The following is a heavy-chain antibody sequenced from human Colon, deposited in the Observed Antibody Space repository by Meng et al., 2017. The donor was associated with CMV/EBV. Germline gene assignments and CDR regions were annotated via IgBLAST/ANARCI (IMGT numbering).Heavy chain of an antibody. Sequence: SETLSLTCAVYGGSFRTYYWSWIRQSPGKGLEWIACMYYSGSTSYNPSLNSRVTISIDTSKNQISLKLSSVTAADTSVYYCARLSGGNQADTLDIWGQGTMVTVSS. J-gene: IGHJ3*02. CDR1: GGSFRTYY. CDR2: MYYSGST. CDR3: ARLSGGNQADTLDI. D-gene: IGHD1-14*01. V-gene: IGHV4-59*01.